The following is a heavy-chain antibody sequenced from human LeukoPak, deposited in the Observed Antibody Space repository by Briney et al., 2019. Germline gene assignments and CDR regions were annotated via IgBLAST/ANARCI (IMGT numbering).Heavy chain of an antibody. V-gene: IGHV4-61*02. CDR1: GGSIYSGSYY. CDR2: IYTSGST. Sequence: SETLSLTCNVSGGSIYSGSYYWSWIRQPAGKGLEWMGRIYTSGSTNYNPSLKSRVTISVDTSKNQFSLKLSSVTAADTAVYYCARDRRDGYNLYYFDFWGQGTLVTVSS. D-gene: IGHD5-24*01. J-gene: IGHJ4*02. CDR3: ARDRRDGYNLYYFDF.